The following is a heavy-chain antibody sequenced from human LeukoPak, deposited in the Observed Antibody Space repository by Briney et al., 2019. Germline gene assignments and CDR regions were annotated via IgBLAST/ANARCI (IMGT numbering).Heavy chain of an antibody. Sequence: PSETLSLTCAVYGGSFSGYYWSWIRQPPGKGLEWIGEINHSGSTNYNPSLKSRVTISVDTSKNQFSLKLSSVTAADTAVYYCARVVYCSSTSCSYYGMDVWGKGTTVTVSS. V-gene: IGHV4-34*01. J-gene: IGHJ6*04. CDR2: INHSGST. D-gene: IGHD2-2*01. CDR3: ARVVYCSSTSCSYYGMDV. CDR1: GGSFSGYY.